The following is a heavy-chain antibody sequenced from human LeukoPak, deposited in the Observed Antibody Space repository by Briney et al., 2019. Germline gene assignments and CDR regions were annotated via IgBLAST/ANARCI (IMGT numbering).Heavy chain of an antibody. CDR2: ISDDETYK. J-gene: IGHJ6*04. V-gene: IGHV3-30*14. Sequence: GGSLRLSCAASGFTFNSYSMHWVRQAPGKGLEWVTAISDDETYKFYADSVKGRFTISRDNSKNTLYLQMNSLRAEETAVYYCTRVYCSSTSCYLDVWGKGTTVTISS. CDR1: GFTFNSYS. D-gene: IGHD2-2*01. CDR3: TRVYCSSTSCYLDV.